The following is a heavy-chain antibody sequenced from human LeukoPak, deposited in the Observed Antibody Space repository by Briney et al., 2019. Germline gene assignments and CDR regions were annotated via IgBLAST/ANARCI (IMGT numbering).Heavy chain of an antibody. CDR1: GFTFSSYS. CDR2: ISSSSSYI. V-gene: IGHV3-21*01. J-gene: IGHJ3*02. CDR3: ARSISRYCSSTSCYFDAFDI. D-gene: IGHD2-2*01. Sequence: GGSLRLSCAASGFTFSSYSMNWVRQAPGKGLEWVSSISSSSSYIYYADSVKGRFTISRDNAKNSLFLQMNSLRSEDTAVNYCARSISRYCSSTSCYFDAFDIWGQGTMVTVSS.